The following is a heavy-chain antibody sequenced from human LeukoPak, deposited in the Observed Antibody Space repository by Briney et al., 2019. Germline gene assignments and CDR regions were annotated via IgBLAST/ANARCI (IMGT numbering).Heavy chain of an antibody. V-gene: IGHV1-69*13. Sequence: AASVKVSCKASGGTFSSYAISWVRQAPGQGLEWMGGIIPIFGTANYAQKFQGRVTITADESTSTAYMELSSLRSEDTAVYYCASGGTLDYDFWSGPGFDYWGQGTLVTVSS. CDR2: IIPIFGTA. D-gene: IGHD3-3*01. CDR1: GGTFSSYA. J-gene: IGHJ4*02. CDR3: ASGGTLDYDFWSGPGFDY.